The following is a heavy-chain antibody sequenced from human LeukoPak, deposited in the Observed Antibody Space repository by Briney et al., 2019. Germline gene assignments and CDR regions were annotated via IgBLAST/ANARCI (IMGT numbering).Heavy chain of an antibody. CDR2: INPNSGGT. D-gene: IGHD2-2*01. CDR1: GYTFTGYY. V-gene: IGHV1-2*02. J-gene: IGHJ6*02. Sequence: ASVKVSCKASGYTFTGYYMHWVRQAPGQGLEWMGWINPNSGGTNYAQKFQGRVTMTRDTSISTAYMELSRLRSDDTAVYYCASPGTSRIYYYYGMDVWGQGTTVTVSS. CDR3: ASPGTSRIYYYYGMDV.